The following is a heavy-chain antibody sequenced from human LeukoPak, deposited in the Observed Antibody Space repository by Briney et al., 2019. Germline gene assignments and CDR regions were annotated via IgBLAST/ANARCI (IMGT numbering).Heavy chain of an antibody. CDR3: VRGVAAAPEANWFDP. Sequence: PSETLSLTCTVSGGSISSSSYYWGWIRQPPGKGLEWIGEIYHSGSTNYNPSLKSRVTISVDKSKNQFSLKLSSVTAADTAVYYCVRGVAAAPEANWFDPWGQGTLVTVSS. D-gene: IGHD6-13*01. J-gene: IGHJ5*02. CDR2: IYHSGST. CDR1: GGSISSSSYY. V-gene: IGHV4-39*07.